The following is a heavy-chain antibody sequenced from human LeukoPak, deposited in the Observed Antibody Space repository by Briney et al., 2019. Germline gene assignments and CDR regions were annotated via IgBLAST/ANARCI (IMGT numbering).Heavy chain of an antibody. J-gene: IGHJ6*02. D-gene: IGHD3-10*01. Sequence: GGSLRLSCVASEFSFSSHVIHWVRQAPGQGLEWVAMISDDGSRKYHADSVKGRFSISRDNSENTLFLQMNSLRVDDTAVYYCARDYYGSGSHATGMDVWGQGTTVTVSS. CDR2: ISDDGSRK. CDR3: ARDYYGSGSHATGMDV. CDR1: EFSFSSHV. V-gene: IGHV3-30-3*01.